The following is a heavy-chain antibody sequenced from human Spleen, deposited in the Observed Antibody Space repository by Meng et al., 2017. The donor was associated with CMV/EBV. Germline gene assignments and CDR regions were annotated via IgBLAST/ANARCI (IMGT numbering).Heavy chain of an antibody. CDR2: GAT. Sequence: GATNSAPNFPGRVSMSRDTSISTAYMELSSLRSDDTGVYYCTRESTSTSQVTNFDYWGQGTLVTVSS. V-gene: IGHV1-2*02. CDR3: TRESTSTSQVTNFDY. J-gene: IGHJ4*02. D-gene: IGHD2-2*01.